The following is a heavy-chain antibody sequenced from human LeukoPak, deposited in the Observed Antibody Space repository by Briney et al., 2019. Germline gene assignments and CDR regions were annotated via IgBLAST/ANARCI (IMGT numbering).Heavy chain of an antibody. D-gene: IGHD3-3*01. V-gene: IGHV3-72*01. CDR2: IRTKAKSYTT. CDR1: GFTFSDHY. CDR3: TRGNFWSGFYGMDV. Sequence: GGSLRLSCAASGFTFSDHYMDWVRQAPGKGLEWVSRIRTKAKSYTTEYAASVKGRFTSSRDDSKNALYLQMNSLKTEDTAVYYCTRGNFWSGFYGMDVWGQGTTVSVSS. J-gene: IGHJ6*02.